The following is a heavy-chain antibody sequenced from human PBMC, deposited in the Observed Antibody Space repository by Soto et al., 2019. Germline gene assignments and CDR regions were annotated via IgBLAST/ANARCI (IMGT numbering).Heavy chain of an antibody. J-gene: IGHJ6*02. V-gene: IGHV1-3*01. CDR2: INAGNGNT. CDR1: GYTFTSYA. CDR3: AREPNSSSWSYYYYGMDV. D-gene: IGHD6-13*01. Sequence: QVQLVQSGAEVKKPGASVKVSCKASGYTFTSYAMHWVRQAPGQRLEWMGWINAGNGNTKYSQKCQGRVTITSDTSASTAYMELSSLRSEDTAVYYCAREPNSSSWSYYYYGMDVWGQGTTVTVSS.